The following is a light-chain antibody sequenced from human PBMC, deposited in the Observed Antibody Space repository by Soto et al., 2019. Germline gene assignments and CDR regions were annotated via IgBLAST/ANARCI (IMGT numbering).Light chain of an antibody. V-gene: IGKV3-20*01. Sequence: EIVLTQSPGTLSLSPGERATLSCRASQSVSSSYLAWYQQKPGQAPRLLIYSASNRATGIPDRFSGSGSGTDFTLTISSLEPEDSAVYYCQQYGSSFTFGPGTKVDI. CDR2: SAS. CDR1: QSVSSSY. J-gene: IGKJ3*01. CDR3: QQYGSSFT.